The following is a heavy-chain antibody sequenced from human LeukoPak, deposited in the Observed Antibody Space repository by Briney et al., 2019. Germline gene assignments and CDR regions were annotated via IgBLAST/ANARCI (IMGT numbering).Heavy chain of an antibody. CDR1: GFTFDDYG. CDR3: ARAFGGDDILTGYYN. J-gene: IGHJ4*02. D-gene: IGHD3-9*01. CDR2: INWNGGST. Sequence: GGSLRLSCAASGFTFDDYGMSWVRQSPGKGLEWVSGINWNGGSTGYADSVKGRFTISRDNAKNSLYLQMNSLRAEDTALYYCARAFGGDDILTGYYNWGQGTLVTVSS. V-gene: IGHV3-20*04.